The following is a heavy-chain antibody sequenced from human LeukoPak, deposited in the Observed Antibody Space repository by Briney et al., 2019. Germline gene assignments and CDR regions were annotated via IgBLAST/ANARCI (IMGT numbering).Heavy chain of an antibody. J-gene: IGHJ4*02. CDR1: GYTLTELS. CDR2: FDPEDGET. D-gene: IGHD3-3*01. CDR3: ASFGLGSRPVNFDY. V-gene: IGHV1-24*01. Sequence: EASVKVSCKVSGYTLTELSMHWVRQAPGKGLEWMGCFDPEDGETIYAQKFQGRVTMTEDTSTSTAYMELSSLRSEDTAVYYCASFGLGSRPVNFDYWGQGTLVTVSS.